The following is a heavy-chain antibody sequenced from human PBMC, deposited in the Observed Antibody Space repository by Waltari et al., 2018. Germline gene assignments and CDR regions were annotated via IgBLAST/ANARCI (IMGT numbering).Heavy chain of an antibody. Sequence: EMQLLESGGGLAQPGGSVRLSCSASGFSLTSYTLHWVRQAPGRWLEWVSLMSGSGLIDYADSVKGRFTISRDNSKNTVFLQMDSLRAEDTAVYYCAKDEGNRRAPTFGMDVWGRGTTVIVS. CDR1: GFSLTSYT. V-gene: IGHV3-23*01. J-gene: IGHJ6*02. CDR3: AKDEGNRRAPTFGMDV. CDR2: MSGSGLI. D-gene: IGHD3-16*01.